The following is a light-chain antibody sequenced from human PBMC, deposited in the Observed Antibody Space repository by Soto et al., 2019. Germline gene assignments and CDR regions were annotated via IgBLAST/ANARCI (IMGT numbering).Light chain of an antibody. V-gene: IGLV1-51*01. CDR3: GTWDSSLIAGV. CDR1: SSNIGNNY. J-gene: IGLJ2*01. Sequence: QAVVTQPSSVSAAPGQRVTISCSGSSSNIGNNYVSWYQQLPGTAPKLLIYDNNKRPSGIPDRFSGSKSGTSATLGITGLQTGDEADYYCGTWDSSLIAGVFGGGTKLTVL. CDR2: DNN.